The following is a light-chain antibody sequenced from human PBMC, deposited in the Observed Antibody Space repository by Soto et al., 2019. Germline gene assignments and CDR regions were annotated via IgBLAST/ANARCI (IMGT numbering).Light chain of an antibody. CDR3: QSYDNSLSAWV. CDR2: GND. V-gene: IGLV1-40*01. Sequence: QSVLTQPPSVSGAPGQRVTISCSGSSSNIGAPFDVHWYQQVPGSAPKIVIYGNDNRPSGVPGRFSGSKSGTSASLAITGLQAEDEADYFCQSYDNSLSAWVFGGGTKLTVL. J-gene: IGLJ3*02. CDR1: SSNIGAPFD.